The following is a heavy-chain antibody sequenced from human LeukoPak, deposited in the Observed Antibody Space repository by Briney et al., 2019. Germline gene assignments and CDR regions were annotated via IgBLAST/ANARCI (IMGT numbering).Heavy chain of an antibody. Sequence: ASVKVSCKASGYTFTGYYIHWVRQAPAQGLDWMGWINPNSGATYYAQNFQGRVTMTRDTSISTAYMELSRLRSDDTAVYYCARGDNYDILTGYQTPSHLSDYWGQGTLVTVSS. J-gene: IGHJ4*02. D-gene: IGHD3-9*01. CDR2: INPNSGAT. CDR1: GYTFTGYY. V-gene: IGHV1-2*02. CDR3: ARGDNYDILTGYQTPSHLSDY.